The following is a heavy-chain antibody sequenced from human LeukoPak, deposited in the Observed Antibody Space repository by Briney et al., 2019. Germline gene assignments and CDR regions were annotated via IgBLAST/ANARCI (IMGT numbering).Heavy chain of an antibody. CDR3: ATYGSGSGTFFDS. CDR2: IKQDGSEK. D-gene: IGHD3-10*01. Sequence: PGGSLRLSCAASGFTFSSYWMSWVRQAPGKGLEWVANIKQDGSEKYYVDSVKGRFTISRDNAKNSLYLQMDSLRAEDTGLYYCATYGSGSGTFFDSWGQGTLVTVSS. J-gene: IGHJ4*01. V-gene: IGHV3-7*01. CDR1: GFTFSSYW.